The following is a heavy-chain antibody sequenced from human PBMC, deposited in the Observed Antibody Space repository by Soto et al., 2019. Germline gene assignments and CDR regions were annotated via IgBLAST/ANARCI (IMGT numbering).Heavy chain of an antibody. V-gene: IGHV4-34*01. CDR2: IYYTGKT. Sequence: SETLSLTCAVSGGSFNANWWGWIRQPPGKGLVWFGEIYYTGKTNYDPSLKSRVTISVDTSRNQFSLRLSSVTAADTAVYYCASARWDYWGQGTPVTVSS. CDR3: ASARWDY. J-gene: IGHJ4*02. CDR1: GGSFNANW.